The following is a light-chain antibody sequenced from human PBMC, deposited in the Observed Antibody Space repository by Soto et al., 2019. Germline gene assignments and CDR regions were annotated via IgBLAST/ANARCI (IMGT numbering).Light chain of an antibody. J-gene: IGKJ4*01. CDR1: QGIGDN. CDR2: ATS. V-gene: IGKV3-15*01. Sequence: EVVMTQSPSTLSVSPGEGVTISCRASQGIGDNLAWYQHKPGQTPRLLIYATSTMATGVPARFSGSRSGPEFTLTINSLQSEDFATYYCQPYNSWPFTFGRGTKVESK. CDR3: QPYNSWPFT.